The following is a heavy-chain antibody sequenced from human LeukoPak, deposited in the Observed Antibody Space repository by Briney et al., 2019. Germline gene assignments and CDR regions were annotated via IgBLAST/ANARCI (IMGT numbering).Heavy chain of an antibody. D-gene: IGHD6-13*01. CDR2: IYTSGNT. Sequence: TSQTLSLTCTVSGGSISSGSYYWSWIRQPAGKGLEWIGRIYTSGNTNYNPSLKSRVTISVDTSKNQFSLRLSSVTAADTAVYSCARGHSSSWYFDYWGQGTLVTVSS. CDR3: ARGHSSSWYFDY. J-gene: IGHJ4*02. V-gene: IGHV4-61*02. CDR1: GGSISSGSYY.